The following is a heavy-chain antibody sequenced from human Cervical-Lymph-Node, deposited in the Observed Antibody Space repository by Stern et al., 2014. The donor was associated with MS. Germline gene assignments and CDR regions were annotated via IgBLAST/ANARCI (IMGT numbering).Heavy chain of an antibody. D-gene: IGHD3-22*01. CDR3: ARAFSDYHDSTPGY. Sequence: QLQLQESGPGLVKHSETLSLTCTVSYDSISSYYWTWLRQPPGKGLEWIGYINYRRNPNYNPALKSRVTISVDTSKNQFSLKLTSVTAADTAVYYCARAFSDYHDSTPGYWGQGTLVTVSS. CDR1: YDSISSYY. V-gene: IGHV4-59*01. J-gene: IGHJ4*02. CDR2: INYRRNP.